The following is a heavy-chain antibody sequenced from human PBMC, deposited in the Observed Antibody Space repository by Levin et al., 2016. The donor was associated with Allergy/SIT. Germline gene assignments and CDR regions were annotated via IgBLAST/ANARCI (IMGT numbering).Heavy chain of an antibody. CDR3: ARDRRYSSSSGMDYFDY. D-gene: IGHD6-6*01. CDR1: GYTLTSYG. CDR2: ISAYNGNT. Sequence: ASVKVSCKASGYTLTSYGISWVRQAPGQGLEWMGWISAYNGNTNYAQKLQGRVTMTTDTSTSTAYMELRSLRSDDTAVYYCARDRRYSSSSGMDYFDYWGQGTLVTVSS. J-gene: IGHJ4*02. V-gene: IGHV1-18*01.